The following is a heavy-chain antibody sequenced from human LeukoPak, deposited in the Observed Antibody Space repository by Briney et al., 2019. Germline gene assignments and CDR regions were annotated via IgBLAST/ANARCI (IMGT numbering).Heavy chain of an antibody. CDR3: ARVSGSSGYYGFDY. V-gene: IGHV4-61*01. Sequence: SETLSLTCTVSGGSVSSGSYYWSWIRQPPGKGLEWIGYIYYSGSTNYNPSLKSRVTISVDKSKNQFSLKLSSVTAADTAVYYCARVSGSSGYYGFDYWGQGTLVTVSS. J-gene: IGHJ4*02. D-gene: IGHD3-22*01. CDR1: GGSVSSGSYY. CDR2: IYYSGST.